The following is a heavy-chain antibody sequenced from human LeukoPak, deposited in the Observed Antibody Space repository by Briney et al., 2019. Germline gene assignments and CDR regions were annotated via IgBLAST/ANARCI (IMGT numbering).Heavy chain of an antibody. Sequence: SETLSLTCTVSGGSISSDYWSWIRQPAGKGLEWIGRIYTSGSTNYNPSLKSRVTMSVDTSKNQFSLKLSSVTAADTAVYYCARDLAYYYDSSGYYSLFDYWGQGTLVTVSS. CDR2: IYTSGST. J-gene: IGHJ4*02. CDR3: ARDLAYYYDSSGYYSLFDY. CDR1: GGSISSDY. V-gene: IGHV4-4*07. D-gene: IGHD3-22*01.